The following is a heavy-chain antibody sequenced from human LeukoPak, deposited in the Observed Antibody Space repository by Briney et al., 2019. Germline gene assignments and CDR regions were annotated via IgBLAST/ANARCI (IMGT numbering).Heavy chain of an antibody. V-gene: IGHV4-34*01. D-gene: IGHD2-15*01. J-gene: IGHJ6*02. CDR2: INHSGST. CDR3: ARGVYPGYCSGGSCYYYYGMDV. CDR1: GGSFNDYY. Sequence: SETLSLTCAVYGGSFNDYYWSWIRQPPGKGLEWIGEINHSGSTNYNPSLKSRVTISVDTSKNQFSLKLSSVTAADTAVYYCARGVYPGYCSGGSCYYYYGMDVWGQGTTVTVSS.